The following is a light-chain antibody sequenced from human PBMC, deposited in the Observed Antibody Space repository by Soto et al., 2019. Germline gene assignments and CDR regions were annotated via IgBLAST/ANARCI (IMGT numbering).Light chain of an antibody. V-gene: IGLV2-23*02. CDR2: EVS. J-gene: IGLJ1*01. CDR1: SSDVGTYNL. Sequence: QSALTQPASVSGSPGQSITISCTGSSSDVGTYNLVSWYQQHPGKAPKLMIYEVSKRPSGVSNRFSGSKSGNTASLTISGLQADGEADYYCSSYASGSTHVFGTGTKLTVL. CDR3: SSYASGSTHV.